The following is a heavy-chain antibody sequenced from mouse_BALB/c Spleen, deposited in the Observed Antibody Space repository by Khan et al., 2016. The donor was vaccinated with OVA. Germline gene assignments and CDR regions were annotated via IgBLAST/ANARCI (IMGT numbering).Heavy chain of an antibody. J-gene: IGHJ2*01. D-gene: IGHD1-1*01. V-gene: IGHV1-77*01. Sequence: QVQLQQSGPVLVKPGASVKMSCKASGYTFTDYIINWVRQRTGQGLEWIGQIYPGSGSTYYNEKFKGKATLTADKSSNTAYMQLRSLTSEDSAVYFCARSGYGSLVYWGQGTTLTVSS. CDR3: ARSGYGSLVY. CDR2: IYPGSGST. CDR1: GYTFTDYI.